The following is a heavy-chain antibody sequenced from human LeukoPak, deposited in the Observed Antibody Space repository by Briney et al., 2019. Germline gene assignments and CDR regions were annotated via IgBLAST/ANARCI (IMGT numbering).Heavy chain of an antibody. CDR2: IYPGDSDT. CDR3: ARLQSGSYYNYYYYMDV. CDR1: GYSFTSYW. J-gene: IGHJ6*03. D-gene: IGHD1-26*01. Sequence: GESLKISCKGSGYSFTSYWIGWVRQMPGKGLEWMGIIYPGDSDTRYSPSFQGQVTISADKSISTAYLQWSSLKASDTAMYYCARLQSGSYYNYYYYMDVWGKGTTVTVSS. V-gene: IGHV5-51*01.